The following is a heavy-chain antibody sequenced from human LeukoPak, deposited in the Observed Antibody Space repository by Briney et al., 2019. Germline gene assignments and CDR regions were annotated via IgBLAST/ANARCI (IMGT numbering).Heavy chain of an antibody. Sequence: PGGSLRLSCTASGFTFGDYAMSWIRQAPGKGLEWVAVISYDGSNKYYADSVKGRFTISRDNSKNTLYLQMNSLRAEDTAVYYCAKRRVSSWYIDYWGQGTLVTVSS. CDR2: ISYDGSNK. J-gene: IGHJ4*02. CDR1: GFTFGDYA. D-gene: IGHD6-13*01. CDR3: AKRRVSSWYIDY. V-gene: IGHV3-30*18.